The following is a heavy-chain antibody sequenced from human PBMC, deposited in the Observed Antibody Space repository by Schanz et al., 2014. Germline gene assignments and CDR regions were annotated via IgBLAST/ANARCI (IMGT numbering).Heavy chain of an antibody. D-gene: IGHD2-2*01. J-gene: IGHJ4*02. Sequence: EGQLAESGGGLVQPGGSLRLSCAVSGFTVSSNHMSWVRQGPGKGLEWVSVIYSGNGAYYADSVKDRFTVSRDNSKNTVYRKMNSLRAEDTAVYYCARAKYRRKINFDYWGRGTLVTVSS. CDR3: ARAKYRRKINFDY. CDR1: GFTVSSNH. V-gene: IGHV3-66*01. CDR2: IYSGNGA.